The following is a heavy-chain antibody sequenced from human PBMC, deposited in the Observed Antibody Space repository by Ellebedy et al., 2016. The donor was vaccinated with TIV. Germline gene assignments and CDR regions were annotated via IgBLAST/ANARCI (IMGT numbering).Heavy chain of an antibody. V-gene: IGHV1-24*01. CDR3: ATEVPAANWFNP. D-gene: IGHD2-2*01. J-gene: IGHJ5*02. CDR1: RYTLTELS. CDR2: FDPEDGET. Sequence: ASVKVSXKVSRYTLTELSMHWVRQAPGKGLEWMGGFDPEDGETIYAQKFQGRVTMTEDTSTDTAYMELSSLRSEDTAVYYCATEVPAANWFNPWGQGTLVTVSS.